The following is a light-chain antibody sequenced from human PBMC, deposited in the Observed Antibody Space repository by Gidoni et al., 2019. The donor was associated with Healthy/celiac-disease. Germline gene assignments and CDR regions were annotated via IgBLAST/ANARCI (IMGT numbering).Light chain of an antibody. V-gene: IGLV1-44*01. J-gene: IGLJ2*01. CDR1: NSNIGRTS. Sequence: QSVLTQPPSASGTPGQRVTISCSGRNSNIGRTSVNWYQQLPGTAPKAPKLLIHSTNQRPSGVPDRFSGSKSATSASLAISGLQSEDEGNYYCAAWDDSLRGSVVFGGGTKLTVL. CDR3: AAWDDSLRGSVV. CDR2: STN.